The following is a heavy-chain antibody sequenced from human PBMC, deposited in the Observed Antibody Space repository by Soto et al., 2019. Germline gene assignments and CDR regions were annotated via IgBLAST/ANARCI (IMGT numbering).Heavy chain of an antibody. V-gene: IGHV4-30-2*01. CDR2: IYRTGNT. J-gene: IGHJ1*01. CDR1: DDTMTSLGYP. CDR3: ARGDYKYAIAF. Sequence: SLTHSLPTTVSDDTMTSLGYPRSWIRQPPGKGLEWLGYIYRTGNTHYSPSLKSRVSISQDRSKNQFSLELTSVTAADTSVYYCARGDYKYAIAFWGQRTPVIGSS. D-gene: IGHD4-4*01.